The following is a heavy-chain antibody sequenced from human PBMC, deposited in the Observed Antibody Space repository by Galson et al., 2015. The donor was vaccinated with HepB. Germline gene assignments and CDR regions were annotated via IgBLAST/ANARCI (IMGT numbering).Heavy chain of an antibody. J-gene: IGHJ4*02. Sequence: SVKVSCKASGGTFSNYGITWVRQAPGQGLEWMGGIIPTFGTANYAQKYQGRVTITADESTSTVYMELSSLRSEDTAVYYCAREGYCSSTSCPHGYWGQGTLVTVCS. CDR1: GGTFSNYG. D-gene: IGHD2-2*01. CDR3: AREGYCSSTSCPHGY. V-gene: IGHV1-69*13. CDR2: IIPTFGTA.